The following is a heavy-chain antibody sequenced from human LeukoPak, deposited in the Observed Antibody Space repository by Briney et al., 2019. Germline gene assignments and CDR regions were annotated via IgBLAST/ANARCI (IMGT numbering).Heavy chain of an antibody. CDR2: IIPIFGTA. CDR3: ARENSGSYDY. Sequence: ASVKVSCKASGYSFTSNYIHWVRQAPGQGLEWMGGIIPIFGTANYAQKFQGRVTITADESTSTAYMELSSLRSEDTAVYYCARENSGSYDYWGQGTLVTVSS. D-gene: IGHD1-26*01. CDR1: GYSFTSNY. V-gene: IGHV1-69*13. J-gene: IGHJ4*02.